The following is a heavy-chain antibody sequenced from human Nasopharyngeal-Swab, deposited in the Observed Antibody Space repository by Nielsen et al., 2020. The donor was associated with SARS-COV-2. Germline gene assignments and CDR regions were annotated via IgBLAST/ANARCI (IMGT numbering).Heavy chain of an antibody. CDR1: GGSISSGGYY. D-gene: IGHD6-13*01. CDR2: IYYSGST. J-gene: IGHJ1*01. CDR3: ALEGYSSSWYGYFQH. V-gene: IGHV4-31*02. Sequence: SCTVSGGSISSGGYYWSWIRQHPGKGLEWIGYIYYSGSTYYNPSLKSRVTISVDTSKNQFSLKLSSVTAADTAVYYCALEGYSSSWYGYFQHWGQGTLVTVSS.